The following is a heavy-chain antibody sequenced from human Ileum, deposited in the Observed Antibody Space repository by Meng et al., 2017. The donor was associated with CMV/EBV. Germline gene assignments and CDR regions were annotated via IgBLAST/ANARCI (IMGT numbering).Heavy chain of an antibody. J-gene: IGHJ4*02. Sequence: FNTDYWSWIRQSPEKGLEWIGEIYHTGDTNYNPSLKSRVTISIDTSKNQFSLKLNSVTAADTAVYYCARKRRITMIRGPEGGYFDYWGQGTLVTVSS. CDR3: ARKRRITMIRGPEGGYFDY. CDR2: IYHTGDT. CDR1: FNTDY. V-gene: IGHV4-34*01. D-gene: IGHD3-10*01.